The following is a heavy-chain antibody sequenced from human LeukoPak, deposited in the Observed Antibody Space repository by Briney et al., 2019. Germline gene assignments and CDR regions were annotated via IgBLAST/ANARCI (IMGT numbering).Heavy chain of an antibody. Sequence: PGGSLRLSCAASGFTFSSYTMTWVRQAPGKGLEWVSYISSSSSTIYYADSVKGRFTISRDNAKNSLYLQMNSLRAEDTAVYYCARETPETIGYNWNYEGRRGFDYWGQGTLVTVSS. CDR1: GFTFSSYT. V-gene: IGHV3-48*04. D-gene: IGHD1-7*01. CDR2: ISSSSSTI. CDR3: ARETPETIGYNWNYEGRRGFDY. J-gene: IGHJ4*02.